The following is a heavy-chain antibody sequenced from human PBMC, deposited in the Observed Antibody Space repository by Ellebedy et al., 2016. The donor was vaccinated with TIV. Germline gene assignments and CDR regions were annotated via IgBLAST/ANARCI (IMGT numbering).Heavy chain of an antibody. CDR2: VKHDGSEK. CDR1: GFTFSSYW. CDR3: AREVGADSFDY. J-gene: IGHJ4*02. Sequence: GESLKISXVASGFTFSSYWMSWVRQAPGKGLEWVANVKHDGSEKYCVDSVKGRFTISRDNSKNSLYLQMDSLRAEDTAVYYCAREVGADSFDYWGQGTLVTVSS. D-gene: IGHD1-26*01. V-gene: IGHV3-7*01.